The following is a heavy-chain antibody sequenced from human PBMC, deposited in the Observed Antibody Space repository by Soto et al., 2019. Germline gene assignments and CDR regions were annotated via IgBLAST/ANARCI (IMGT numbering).Heavy chain of an antibody. V-gene: IGHV4-31*03. D-gene: IGHD6-13*01. CDR2: IYYSGST. J-gene: IGHJ4*02. Sequence: QVQLQESGPGLVKPSQTLSLTCTVSGGSISSGGYYWSWIRQHPGKGLEWIGYIYYSGSTYYNPSLKSRVTISVDKAKIQFSLKLSSVTAAGTAVYCCARVDSSSCVDYWGQGTLVTVSS. CDR1: GGSISSGGYY. CDR3: ARVDSSSCVDY.